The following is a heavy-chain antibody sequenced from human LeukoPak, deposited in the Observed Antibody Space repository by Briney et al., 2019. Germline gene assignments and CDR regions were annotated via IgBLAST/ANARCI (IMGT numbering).Heavy chain of an antibody. CDR1: GYTFISYY. Sequence: ASVKVSCKASGYTFISYYMHWVRQAPGQGLEWMGIINPSGGSTSYAQKFQGRVTMTRDTSTSTVYMELSSLRSEDTAVYYCARDLKYSSGWSRNDAFDIWGQGTMVTVSS. J-gene: IGHJ3*02. CDR3: ARDLKYSSGWSRNDAFDI. V-gene: IGHV1-46*01. CDR2: INPSGGST. D-gene: IGHD6-19*01.